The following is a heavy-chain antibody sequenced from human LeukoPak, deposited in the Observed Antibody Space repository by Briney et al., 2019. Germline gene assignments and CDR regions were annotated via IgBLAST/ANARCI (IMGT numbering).Heavy chain of an antibody. D-gene: IGHD6-25*01. CDR3: AKEPTSYSSGWYFQD. V-gene: IGHV3-49*04. J-gene: IGHJ1*01. Sequence: GGSLRLSCTASGFTFGDYAMTWVRQAPGKGLEWVGFIRSKAYGGTTEFAASVKGRFTISRDNSKNTLDLQMYSLKPEDTAVYYCAKEPTSYSSGWYFQDWGQGTLVTVSS. CDR1: GFTFGDYA. CDR2: IRSKAYGGTT.